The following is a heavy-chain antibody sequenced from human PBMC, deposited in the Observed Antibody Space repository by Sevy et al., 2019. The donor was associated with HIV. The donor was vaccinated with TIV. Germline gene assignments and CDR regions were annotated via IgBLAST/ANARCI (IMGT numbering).Heavy chain of an antibody. CDR1: GFTFSDYY. Sequence: GGSLRLSCAASGFTFSDYYMGWIRQAPGMGLEWVSYISSSGSTIYYADSVKGRFTISRDNAKNSLYLQMNSLRAEDTAVYYCASDRRPWELQRWFDPWGQRTLVTVSS. CDR3: ASDRRPWELQRWFDP. V-gene: IGHV3-11*01. J-gene: IGHJ5*02. CDR2: ISSSGSTI. D-gene: IGHD1-26*01.